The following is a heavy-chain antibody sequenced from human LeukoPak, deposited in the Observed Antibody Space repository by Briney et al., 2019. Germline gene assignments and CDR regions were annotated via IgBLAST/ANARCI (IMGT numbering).Heavy chain of an antibody. Sequence: PSETLSLTCTVSGVSISSYYWSWIRQPPGKGLEWIGYIYYSGSTNYNPSLKSRVTISVDTSKNQFSLKLSSVTAADTAVYYCASTSGEELYYYYGMDVWGQGTTVTVSS. D-gene: IGHD3-10*01. CDR1: GVSISSYY. CDR3: ASTSGEELYYYYGMDV. V-gene: IGHV4-59*01. CDR2: IYYSGST. J-gene: IGHJ6*02.